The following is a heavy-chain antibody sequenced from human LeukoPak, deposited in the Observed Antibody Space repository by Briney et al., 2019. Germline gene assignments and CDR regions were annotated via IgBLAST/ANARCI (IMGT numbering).Heavy chain of an antibody. CDR3: ARSREIYYDSSGYYPEDY. Sequence: ASVKVSCKASGYTFTSYGISWVRQAPGQGLEWMGWISAYNGNTNYAQKLQGRVTMTTDASTSTAYMELRSLRSDDTAVYYCARSREIYYDSSGYYPEDYWGQGTLVTVSS. CDR2: ISAYNGNT. V-gene: IGHV1-18*01. J-gene: IGHJ4*02. D-gene: IGHD3-22*01. CDR1: GYTFTSYG.